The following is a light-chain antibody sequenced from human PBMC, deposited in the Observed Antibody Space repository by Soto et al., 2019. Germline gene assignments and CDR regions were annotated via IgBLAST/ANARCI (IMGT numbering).Light chain of an antibody. CDR3: QQYNSYSST. V-gene: IGKV1-5*01. Sequence: DIQMTQSRSTLSASVGDRVTVTCRAIQGIRNDLGWYQQKPGKAPKLLIYDASSLESGVPSRFSGSGSGTEFTLTISSLQPDDFATYYCQQYNSYSSTFGQGTKV. J-gene: IGKJ1*01. CDR2: DAS. CDR1: QGIRND.